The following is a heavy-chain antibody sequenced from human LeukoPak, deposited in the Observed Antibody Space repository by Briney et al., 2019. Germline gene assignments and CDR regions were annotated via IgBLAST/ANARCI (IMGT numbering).Heavy chain of an antibody. CDR2: IIPIFGTA. CDR1: GGTFSSYA. V-gene: IGHV1-69*06. CDR3: AREIRNYDFWSGFAFDI. Sequence: SVKVSCKASGGTFSSYAISWVRQAPGQGLEWMGGIIPIFGTANYAQKFQGRVTITADKSTSTAYMELSSLRSEDTAVYYCAREIRNYDFWSGFAFDIWGQGTMVTVSS. J-gene: IGHJ3*02. D-gene: IGHD3-3*01.